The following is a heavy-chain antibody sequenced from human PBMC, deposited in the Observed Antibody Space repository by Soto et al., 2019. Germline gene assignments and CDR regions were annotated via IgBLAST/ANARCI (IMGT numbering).Heavy chain of an antibody. CDR2: ISGSGGST. CDR3: AKGAIFGVVIINTGYFDY. D-gene: IGHD3-3*01. J-gene: IGHJ4*02. CDR1: GFTFSSYA. Sequence: GGSLRLSCAASGFTFSSYAMSWVRQAPGKGLEWVSAISGSGGSTHYADSVKGRFTISRDNSKNTLYLQMNSLRAEDTAVYYCAKGAIFGVVIINTGYFDYWGQGTLVTVSS. V-gene: IGHV3-23*01.